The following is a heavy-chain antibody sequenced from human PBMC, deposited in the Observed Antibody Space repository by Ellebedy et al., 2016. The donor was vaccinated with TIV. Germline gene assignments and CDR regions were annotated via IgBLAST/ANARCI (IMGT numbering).Heavy chain of an antibody. J-gene: IGHJ6*02. CDR3: AKDRGLNYYGSGSTYAMDV. CDR2: TSFDGVNK. V-gene: IGHV3-30*18. CDR1: GFTFRQYG. Sequence: GGSLRLXXEASGFTFRQYGMHWVRQAPGKGLEWVAVTSFDGVNKKYADSVKGRFTISRDNSKNTLYLQMNSLRAEDTAVYYCAKDRGLNYYGSGSTYAMDVWGQGTTVTVSS. D-gene: IGHD3-10*01.